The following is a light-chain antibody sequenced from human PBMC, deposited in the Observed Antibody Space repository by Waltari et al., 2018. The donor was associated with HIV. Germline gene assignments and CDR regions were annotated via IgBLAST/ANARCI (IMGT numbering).Light chain of an antibody. Sequence: QSALTQPASVSGSPGQSITISCTGTSSDVGGYNYVSWDQQHPGKAPKLVIYDVSNRPSGVSNRFSGSKAANTASLTNSELQAEDEADYYCSSYTGSSPYAFGTGTKVTVL. CDR2: DVS. V-gene: IGLV2-14*03. CDR1: SSDVGGYNY. CDR3: SSYTGSSPYA. J-gene: IGLJ1*01.